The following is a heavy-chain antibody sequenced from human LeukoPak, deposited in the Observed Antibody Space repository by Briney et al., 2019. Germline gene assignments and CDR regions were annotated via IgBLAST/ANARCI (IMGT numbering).Heavy chain of an antibody. CDR3: ASRFSGYDDAFDI. CDR2: INSDGSSI. V-gene: IGHV3-74*01. Sequence: PGGSLRLSCTASGFTFSKYWMHWVRQAPGKGLVWVSRINSDGSSINYADSVKGRFTISRDNAKNSLYLQMNSLRAEDTAVYYCASRFSGYDDAFDIWGQGTMVTVSS. J-gene: IGHJ3*02. CDR1: GFTFSKYW. D-gene: IGHD5-12*01.